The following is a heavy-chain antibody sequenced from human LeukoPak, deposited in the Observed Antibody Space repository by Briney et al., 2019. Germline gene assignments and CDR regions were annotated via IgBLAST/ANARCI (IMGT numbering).Heavy chain of an antibody. CDR3: VRDPQQYYFDY. J-gene: IGHJ4*02. V-gene: IGHV4-61*02. D-gene: IGHD6-13*01. CDR2: IYTSGST. CDR1: GGSISSGSYY. Sequence: SETLSLTCTVSGGSISSGSYYWSWIRQPAGKGLEWIGRIYTSGSTNYNPSLKSRVTISVDTSKNQFSLKLSSVTAADTAVYYCVRDPQQYYFDYWGQGTPVTVSS.